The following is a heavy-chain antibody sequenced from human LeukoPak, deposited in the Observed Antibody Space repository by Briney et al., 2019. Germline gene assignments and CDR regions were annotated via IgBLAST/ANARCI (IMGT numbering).Heavy chain of an antibody. Sequence: PGGSLRLSCAASGFTFSSYSMSWVRQAPGKGLEWVSSISSSSSYIYYADSVKGRFTISRDNSKNTLYLQMNSLRAEDTAVYYCARDKKWWTNAFDIWGQGTMVTVSS. CDR2: ISSSSSYI. D-gene: IGHD2-15*01. CDR3: ARDKKWWTNAFDI. V-gene: IGHV3-21*01. J-gene: IGHJ3*02. CDR1: GFTFSSYS.